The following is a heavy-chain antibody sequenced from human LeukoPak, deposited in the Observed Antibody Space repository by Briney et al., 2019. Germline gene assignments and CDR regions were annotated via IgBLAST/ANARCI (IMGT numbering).Heavy chain of an antibody. CDR2: IYYSGST. CDR3: ARYYDRSGTSFDY. J-gene: IGHJ4*02. V-gene: IGHV4-31*03. Sequence: SQTLSLTCTVSGGSISSGGYYWSWIRQHPGKGLEWIGYIYYSGSTYYNPSLKSRVTISVDTSKNQFSLKLSSVTAADTAVYYCARYYDRSGTSFDYWGQGTLVTVSS. CDR1: GGSISSGGYY. D-gene: IGHD3-22*01.